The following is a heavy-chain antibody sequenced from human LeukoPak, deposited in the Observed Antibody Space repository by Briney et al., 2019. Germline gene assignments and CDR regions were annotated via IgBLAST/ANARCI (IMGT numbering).Heavy chain of an antibody. V-gene: IGHV4-34*01. Sequence: PSETLSLTCAVYGGSFSGYYWSWIRQPPGKGLEWIGSIYHSGSTYYNPSLKSRVTISVDTSKNQFSLKLSSVTAADTAVYYCASHSNYDLHFDYWGQGTLVTVSS. CDR2: IYHSGST. J-gene: IGHJ4*02. D-gene: IGHD4-11*01. CDR1: GGSFSGYY. CDR3: ASHSNYDLHFDY.